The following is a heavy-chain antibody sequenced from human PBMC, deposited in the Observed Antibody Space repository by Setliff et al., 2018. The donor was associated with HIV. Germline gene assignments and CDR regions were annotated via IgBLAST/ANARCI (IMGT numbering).Heavy chain of an antibody. J-gene: IGHJ3*02. V-gene: IGHV4-34*01. CDR1: GGSFSGYY. CDR2: IYYSWST. D-gene: IGHD1-7*01. Sequence: PSETLSLTCAVYGGSFSGYYWSWIRQPPGKGLEWIGSIYYSWSTYYNPSLKSRVTISVDTSKNQFSLKLGSVTAADTAVYYCARHGGITGTTDAFDIWGQGTMVTVSS. CDR3: ARHGGITGTTDAFDI.